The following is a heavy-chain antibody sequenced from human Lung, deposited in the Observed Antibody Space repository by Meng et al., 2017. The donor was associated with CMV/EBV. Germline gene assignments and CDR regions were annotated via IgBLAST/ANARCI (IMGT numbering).Heavy chain of an antibody. CDR3: TRGVRYSNNNNYQTLGFDY. J-gene: IGHJ4*02. CDR2: IYSGDLHS. CDR1: GYIFTSYW. Sequence: GESXKISCKGSGYIFTSYWIVWVRQMPGQGLEWMGMIYSGDLHSRYSPSFPGQVTISADKSISTVYLQWSSLKASDTTVYYFTRGVRYSNNNNYQTLGFDYWGQGTLVTVSS. D-gene: IGHD2-8*01. V-gene: IGHV5-51*01.